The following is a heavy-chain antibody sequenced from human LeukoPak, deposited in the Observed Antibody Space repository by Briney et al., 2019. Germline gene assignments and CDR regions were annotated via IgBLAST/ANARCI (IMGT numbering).Heavy chain of an antibody. CDR2: ISSSGSTI. V-gene: IGHV3-11*04. CDR1: GFTVSSNY. Sequence: GGSLRLSCAASGFTVSSNYMSWVRQAPGKGLEWVSYISSSGSTIYYADSVKGRFTISRDNAKNSLYLQMNSLRAEDTAVYYCAELGITMIGGVWGKGTTVTISS. CDR3: AELGITMIGGV. J-gene: IGHJ6*04. D-gene: IGHD3-10*02.